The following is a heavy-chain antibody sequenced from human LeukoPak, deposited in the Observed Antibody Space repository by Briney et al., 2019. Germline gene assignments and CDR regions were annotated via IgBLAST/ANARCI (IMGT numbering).Heavy chain of an antibody. CDR1: GFTFSSYT. CDR2: IDSSGGST. Sequence: GGSLRLSCAASGFTFSSYTMSWVRQAPGKGLEWVSTIDSSGGSTNYADSVKGRFTISRDNSKNTLYLQMSSLRAEDTAVYYCAKDRRGWWYYFDYWGQGTLVTVSS. V-gene: IGHV3-23*01. CDR3: AKDRRGWWYYFDY. J-gene: IGHJ4*02. D-gene: IGHD6-19*01.